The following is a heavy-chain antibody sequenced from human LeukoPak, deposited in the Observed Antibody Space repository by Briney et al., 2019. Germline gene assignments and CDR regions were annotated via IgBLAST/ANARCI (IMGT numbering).Heavy chain of an antibody. Sequence: PGGSLRLSCAASGFTFSNYNMNWVRQAPGKGLEWVSSISGSSSYIYYADSVNGRFTISRENAKNSLFLQMNSLRAEDTAVYYCARNYYASGSYLYYFDYWGQGTLVTVSS. CDR3: ARNYYASGSYLYYFDY. D-gene: IGHD3-10*01. V-gene: IGHV3-21*01. CDR2: ISGSSSYI. CDR1: GFTFSNYN. J-gene: IGHJ4*02.